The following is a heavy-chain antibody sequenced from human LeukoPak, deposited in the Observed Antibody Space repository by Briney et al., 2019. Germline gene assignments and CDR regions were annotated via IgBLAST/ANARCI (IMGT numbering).Heavy chain of an antibody. D-gene: IGHD3-3*01. J-gene: IGHJ4*02. V-gene: IGHV4-34*01. CDR1: GGSFSGYY. Sequence: SETLSLTCAVYGGSFSGYYWSWIRQPPGKGLEWIGEINHSGSTNYNPSLKSRVTISVDTSKNQFSLKLSSVTAADTAVYYRARGSRGMEWLLYRRGFDYWGQGTLVTVSS. CDR3: ARGSRGMEWLLYRRGFDY. CDR2: INHSGST.